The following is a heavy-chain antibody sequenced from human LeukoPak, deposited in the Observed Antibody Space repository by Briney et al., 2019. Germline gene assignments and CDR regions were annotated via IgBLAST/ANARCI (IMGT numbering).Heavy chain of an antibody. CDR3: ASAMIVVVTTSTDY. CDR2: INSSGSYI. CDR1: GITFSSYS. Sequence: GGSLRLSCAASGITFSSYSMNWVRQAPGKGLEWVSSINSSGSYIQYADSVKGRFTISRDNAKNSLYLQMNSLRAEDTAVYYCASAMIVVVTTSTDYWGQGTLVTVSS. D-gene: IGHD3-22*01. J-gene: IGHJ4*02. V-gene: IGHV3-21*01.